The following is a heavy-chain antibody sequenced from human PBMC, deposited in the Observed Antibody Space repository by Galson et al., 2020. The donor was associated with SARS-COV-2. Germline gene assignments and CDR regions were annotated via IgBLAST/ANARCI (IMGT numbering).Heavy chain of an antibody. CDR3: ARRAGTYSGWYFDL. J-gene: IGHJ2*01. Sequence: GESLKISCKGSGYSFASYWIVWVRQMPGKGLEWMGIIYPGDSDTKYSPSFQGQVTISADTSIRTAYLQWSSLKASDTAMYYCARRAGTYSGWYFDLWGRGTLVTVSS. CDR2: IYPGDSDT. V-gene: IGHV5-51*01. CDR1: GYSFASYW. D-gene: IGHD1-26*01.